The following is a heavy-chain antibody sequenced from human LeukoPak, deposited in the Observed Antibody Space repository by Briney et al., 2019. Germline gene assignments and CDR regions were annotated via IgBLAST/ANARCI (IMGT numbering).Heavy chain of an antibody. CDR2: ITGSGGTT. CDR1: GFTFSNYD. CDR3: AKRHGSGIKYFEF. Sequence: GGSLRLSCAASGFTFSNYDMSWVRQAPGKGPEWVSTITGSGGTTYHADSVKGRFTISRDNSKNTLYLQMNSLRAEDTAIYYCAKRHGSGIKYFEFWGQGTLVTVSS. D-gene: IGHD3-10*01. J-gene: IGHJ4*02. V-gene: IGHV3-23*01.